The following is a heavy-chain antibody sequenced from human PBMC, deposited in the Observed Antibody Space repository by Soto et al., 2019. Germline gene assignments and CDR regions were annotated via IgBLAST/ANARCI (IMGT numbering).Heavy chain of an antibody. CDR1: GGTFSTYA. CDR3: ESRENDFIGGNYYYAMDV. Sequence: QVQLVQSGAEVKKPGSSVKVSCKASGGTFSTYAISWVRQAPGQGLEWMGGIIPIFGTADYAQKFQGRVTITADEYTSTDYMELSSLISEDTAVYYCESRENDFIGGNYYYAMDVWGQGTTVTVSS. CDR2: IIPIFGTA. V-gene: IGHV1-69*12. J-gene: IGHJ6*02. D-gene: IGHD1-26*01.